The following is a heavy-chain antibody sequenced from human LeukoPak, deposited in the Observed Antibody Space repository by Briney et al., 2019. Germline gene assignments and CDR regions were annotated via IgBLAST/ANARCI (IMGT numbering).Heavy chain of an antibody. Sequence: GGSLRLSCAASGFTFSSYWMHWVRQAPGKGLVWVSRINNDGSSTSYADSVKGRFTISRDNAKNTLYLQMNSLRAEDTAVYYCTRVRAYDILTGYYSDTFDYWGQGTLVTVSS. CDR3: TRVRAYDILTGYYSDTFDY. D-gene: IGHD3-9*01. J-gene: IGHJ4*02. CDR1: GFTFSSYW. V-gene: IGHV3-74*01. CDR2: INNDGSST.